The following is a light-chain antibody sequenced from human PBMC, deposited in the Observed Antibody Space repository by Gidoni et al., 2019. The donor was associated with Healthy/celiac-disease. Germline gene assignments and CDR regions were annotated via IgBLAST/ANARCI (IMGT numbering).Light chain of an antibody. CDR2: KAS. CDR1: QSISSW. J-gene: IGKJ4*01. Sequence: DIQMTQSPSTLSASVGDRVTITCRASQSISSWLAWYQQKPGKAPKLLIYKASSLESGVPLKFSGSGSGTEFTLTISSLQPDDFATYYCQQYNSYPLTFGGGTKVEIK. V-gene: IGKV1-5*03. CDR3: QQYNSYPLT.